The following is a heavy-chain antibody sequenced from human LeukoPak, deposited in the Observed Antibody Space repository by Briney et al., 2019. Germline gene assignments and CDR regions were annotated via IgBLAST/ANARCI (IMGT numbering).Heavy chain of an antibody. D-gene: IGHD6-13*01. CDR2: IKPDGSEK. CDR3: ARGGSSWTPDYFDY. J-gene: IGHJ4*02. Sequence: GGSLRLSCAASGFTFSTYWMGWVRQAPGKGLEWVAKIKPDGSEKDHVDSVKGRFTISRDNAKNSLYLQMNSLRAEDTAVYYCARGGSSWTPDYFDYWGQGTLVTVSS. V-gene: IGHV3-7*01. CDR1: GFTFSTYW.